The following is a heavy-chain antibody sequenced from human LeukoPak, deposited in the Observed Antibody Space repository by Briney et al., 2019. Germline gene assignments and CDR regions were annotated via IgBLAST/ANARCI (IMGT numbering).Heavy chain of an antibody. V-gene: IGHV2-5*01. CDR1: GGSISSYYW. CDR2: IYWNDDK. Sequence: TLSLTCTVSGGSISSYYWSWIRQPPGKALEWLALIYWNDDKRYSPSLKSRLTITKDTSKNQVVLTMTNMDPVDTATYYCAHKRFGAVGDYWGQGTLVTVSS. J-gene: IGHJ4*02. D-gene: IGHD6-19*01. CDR3: AHKRFGAVGDY.